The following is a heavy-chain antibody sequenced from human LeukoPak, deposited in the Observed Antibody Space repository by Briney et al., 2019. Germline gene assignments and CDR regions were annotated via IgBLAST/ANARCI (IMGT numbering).Heavy chain of an antibody. CDR1: GFTFSSYS. CDR2: ISSSSSTI. V-gene: IGHV3-48*04. D-gene: IGHD3-22*01. Sequence: GGSLRPSCAASGFTFSSYSMNWVRQAPGKGLEWVSYISSSSSTIYYADSVKGRFTISRDNAKNSLYLQMNSLRAEDTAVYYCARDLVGYYYDSSGKGDRYWGQGTLVTVSS. CDR3: ARDLVGYYYDSSGKGDRY. J-gene: IGHJ4*02.